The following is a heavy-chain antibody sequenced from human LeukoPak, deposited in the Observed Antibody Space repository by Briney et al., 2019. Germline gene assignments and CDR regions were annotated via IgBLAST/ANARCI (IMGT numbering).Heavy chain of an antibody. J-gene: IGHJ4*02. D-gene: IGHD1-7*01. CDR2: ISSSSSYI. V-gene: IGHV3-21*01. CDR3: ARDLIITGTRGFDY. Sequence: PGGSLRLSCAASGFTFSSYSMNWVRQAPGKGLEWVSSISSSSSYIYYADSVKGRFTISRDNAKNSLYLQMNSLRAEDTAVYYCARDLIITGTRGFDYWGQGTLVTVSS. CDR1: GFTFSSYS.